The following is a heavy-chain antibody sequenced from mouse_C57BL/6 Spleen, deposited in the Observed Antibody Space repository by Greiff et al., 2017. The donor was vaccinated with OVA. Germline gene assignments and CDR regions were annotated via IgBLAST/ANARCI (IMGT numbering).Heavy chain of an antibody. CDR1: GYTFTSYD. J-gene: IGHJ2*01. CDR2: IYPRDGST. D-gene: IGHD1-1*01. Sequence: QVQLQQSGPELVKPGASVKLSCKASGYTFTSYDINWVKQRPGQGLEWIGWIYPRDGSTKYNEKFKGKATLTVDTSSSTAYMELHSLTSEDSAVYFCARSGGITTVGAYYFDYWGQGTTLTVSS. CDR3: ARSGGITTVGAYYFDY. V-gene: IGHV1-85*01.